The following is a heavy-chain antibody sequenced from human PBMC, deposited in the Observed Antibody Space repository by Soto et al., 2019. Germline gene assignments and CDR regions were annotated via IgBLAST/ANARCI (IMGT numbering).Heavy chain of an antibody. CDR1: GFTFSMYW. CDR2: INDDGSHT. D-gene: IGHD1-1*01. V-gene: IGHV3-74*01. J-gene: IGHJ4*02. Sequence: GGSLRLSCAASGFTFSMYWMHWVRQVPGKGPEWVSRINDDGSHTNYADSVKGRFTISRDNAKNTLYLQMNDLRAEDTAVYYCTRGPRSTSTGTGAFWGQGTLVTVSS. CDR3: TRGPRSTSTGTGAF.